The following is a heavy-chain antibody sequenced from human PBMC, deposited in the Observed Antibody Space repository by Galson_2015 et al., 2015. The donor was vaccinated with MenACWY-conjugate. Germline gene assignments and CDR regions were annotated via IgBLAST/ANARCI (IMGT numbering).Heavy chain of an antibody. Sequence: SLRLSCAASEFTFSIYWMMWVRQAPGQGLEWVANIKEDGSVKHHADSVKGRFTISRDNAKNSLYPQMNSLRADDTAVYYCARELNGGPDYWGQGTLVTVSS. J-gene: IGHJ4*02. D-gene: IGHD4-23*01. CDR2: IKEDGSVK. CDR1: EFTFSIYW. V-gene: IGHV3-7*03. CDR3: ARELNGGPDY.